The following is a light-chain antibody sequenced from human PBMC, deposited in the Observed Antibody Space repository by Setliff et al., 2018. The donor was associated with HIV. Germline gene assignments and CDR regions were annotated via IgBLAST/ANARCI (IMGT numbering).Light chain of an antibody. Sequence: ALTQPPSASGSPGQSVTISCTGTSSDVGDYNYVSWYQQHPGKAPKLMIYEITKRPSGVPDRFSGSKSGNTASLTVSGLQAEDEADYYCSSYASSNSYVFGTGTKVTV. CDR2: EIT. V-gene: IGLV2-8*01. J-gene: IGLJ1*01. CDR3: SSYASSNSYV. CDR1: SSDVGDYNY.